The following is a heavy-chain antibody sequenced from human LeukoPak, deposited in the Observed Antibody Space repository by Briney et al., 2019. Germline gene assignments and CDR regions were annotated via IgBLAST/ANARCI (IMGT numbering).Heavy chain of an antibody. D-gene: IGHD2-2*02. V-gene: IGHV1-2*02. Sequence: ASVKVSCKASGGTFSSYAISWVRQAPGQGLEWMGWINPNSGGTNYAQKFQGRVTMTRDTSISTAYMELSRLRSDDTAVYYCARVVPAAIHRYYFDYWGQGTLVTVSS. CDR3: ARVVPAAIHRYYFDY. J-gene: IGHJ4*02. CDR2: INPNSGGT. CDR1: GGTFSSYA.